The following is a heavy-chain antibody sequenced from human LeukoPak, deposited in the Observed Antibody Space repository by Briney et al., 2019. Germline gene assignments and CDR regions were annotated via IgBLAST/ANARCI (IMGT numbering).Heavy chain of an antibody. D-gene: IGHD1-20*01. CDR2: IKEDGSEK. J-gene: IGHJ4*02. CDR3: ARGISGTWDF. CDR1: GFNFRTYW. V-gene: IGHV3-7*01. Sequence: GGSLRLSCAASGFNFRTYWMTWARQAPGKGLERVANIKEDGSEKNYVDSVKGRFIISRDNAQNSLHLQMNSLRVEDTSVYFCARGISGTWDFWGPGILVTVSS.